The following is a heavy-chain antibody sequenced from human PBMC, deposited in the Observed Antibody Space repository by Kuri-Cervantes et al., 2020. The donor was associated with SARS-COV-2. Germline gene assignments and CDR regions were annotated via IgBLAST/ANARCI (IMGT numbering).Heavy chain of an antibody. Sequence: ASVKVSCKVSGYTLTELTVHWVRQAPGKGLEWMGGFDPEDGQIIYAQKFQGRVTMTTDTSTSTAYMELRSLRSDDTAVYYCARGGRSYYDILTGYFWFDYWGQGTLVTVSS. D-gene: IGHD3-9*01. CDR3: ARGGRSYYDILTGYFWFDY. J-gene: IGHJ4*02. CDR2: FDPEDGQI. CDR1: GYTLTELT. V-gene: IGHV1-24*01.